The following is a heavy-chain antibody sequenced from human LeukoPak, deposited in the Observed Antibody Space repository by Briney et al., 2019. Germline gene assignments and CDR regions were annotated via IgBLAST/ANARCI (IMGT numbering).Heavy chain of an antibody. CDR1: GDSVRRGGNY. J-gene: IGHJ4*02. CDR3: ARREAVLTGYFDY. D-gene: IGHD1-14*01. CDR2: IYYSGST. V-gene: IGHV4-61*08. Sequence: PSETLSLTCTVSGDSVRRGGNYWSWMRQPPGKGLEWIGYIYYSGSTKYNPSLESRVTISVDPSKNQFSLKLSSVTAADTAVYYCARREAVLTGYFDYWGQGTLVTVSS.